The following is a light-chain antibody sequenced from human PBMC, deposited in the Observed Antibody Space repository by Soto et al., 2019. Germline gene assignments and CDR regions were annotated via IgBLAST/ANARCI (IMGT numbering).Light chain of an antibody. CDR1: QSVGSY. CDR3: QQRSNWPPLT. V-gene: IGKV3-11*01. J-gene: IGKJ4*01. CDR2: DAS. Sequence: EIVLTQSPATLSLSPGERATLSCRASQSVGSYLAWYQQKPGQAPRLLIYDASNMATGVPARFSGSGSGTDFTLTISSLEPEDFAVYYCQQRSNWPPLTFGGGTKVEIK.